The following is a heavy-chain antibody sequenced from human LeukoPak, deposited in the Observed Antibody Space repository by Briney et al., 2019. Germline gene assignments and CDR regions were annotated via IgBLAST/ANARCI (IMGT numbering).Heavy chain of an antibody. CDR1: GYTFTGYY. D-gene: IGHD6-6*01. CDR3: ARVGGSSTWANDAFDI. V-gene: IGHV1-2*02. CDR2: INPNSGGT. J-gene: IGHJ3*02. Sequence: GASVKVSCKASGYTFTGYYMHWVPQAPGQGLGWMGWINPNSGGTNSAQKFQGRVTMTRDTSISTAYMALSRLSSNDTAVYYCARVGGSSTWANDAFDIWGQGTMVTVSS.